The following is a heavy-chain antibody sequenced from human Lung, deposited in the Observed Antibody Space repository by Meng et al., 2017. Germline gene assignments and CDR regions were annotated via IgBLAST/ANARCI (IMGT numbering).Heavy chain of an antibody. CDR1: GFTFSNAH. Sequence: VRLVESGGGLVKPGGSLRLSFEGSGFTFSNAHMTWVRQVPGKRLEWVGRIKSKPDGETIDYAAPVKGRFTISRDDSKNTVYLQMNSLKTEDTAVYYCSGHIDYWGQGTLVTVSS. V-gene: IGHV3-15*01. CDR3: SGHIDY. J-gene: IGHJ4*02. D-gene: IGHD5-12*01. CDR2: IKSKPDGETI.